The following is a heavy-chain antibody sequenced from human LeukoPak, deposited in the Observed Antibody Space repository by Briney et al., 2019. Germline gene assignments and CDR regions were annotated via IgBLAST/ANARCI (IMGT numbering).Heavy chain of an antibody. Sequence: GGSLRLSCAASGFTFSSYSMNWVRQAPGKGLEWVSSISYTSDYIYYADSVKGRFTISRDNAENSLYLQMNSLRAEDTAVYYCAREGDYYDTSGYYFPEGWFDPWGQGTLVTVSS. CDR3: AREGDYYDTSGYYFPEGWFDP. J-gene: IGHJ5*02. D-gene: IGHD3-22*01. CDR1: GFTFSSYS. CDR2: ISYTSDYI. V-gene: IGHV3-21*01.